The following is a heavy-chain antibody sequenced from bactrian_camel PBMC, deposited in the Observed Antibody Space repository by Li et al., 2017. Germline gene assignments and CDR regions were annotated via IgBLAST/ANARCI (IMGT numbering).Heavy chain of an antibody. CDR2: IRASGAPR. J-gene: IGHJ4*01. V-gene: IGHV3-3*01. Sequence: QVQLVESGGGSVQAGGSLRLSCAASGYTYNRNCMGWFRQSPGKEREEVAEIRASGAPRYLVDSVKGRFTISRDNAKNTLDLQMDHLEPEDTAMYYCAADLYCFYSAFNAKRYKYWGQGTQVTVSS. D-gene: IGHD3*01. CDR1: GYTYNRNC. CDR3: AADLYCFYSAFNAKRYKY.